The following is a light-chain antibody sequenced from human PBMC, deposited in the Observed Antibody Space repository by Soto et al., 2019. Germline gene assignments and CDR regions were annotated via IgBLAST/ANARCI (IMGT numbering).Light chain of an antibody. CDR2: DAS. V-gene: IGKV1-5*01. Sequence: DIQVTQSPPTLSASVGDRVTITCRASQTISTWMAWYQQKPGKAPKLLVYDASTLQSGVASRFSGSGSGTVFTFTISSLQPEDLATYYCQHYKNGPPTYTFGQGTKLEIK. CDR3: QHYKNGPPTYT. J-gene: IGKJ2*01. CDR1: QTISTW.